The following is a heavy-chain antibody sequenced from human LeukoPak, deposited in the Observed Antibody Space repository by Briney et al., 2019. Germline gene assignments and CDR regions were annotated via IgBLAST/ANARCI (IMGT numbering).Heavy chain of an antibody. CDR1: GFTFSSYS. CDR3: ARVWFGEFGYYFDY. Sequence: GGSLRLSCAASGFTFSSYSMNWVRQAPGKGLEWVSSISSSSYIYYADSVKGRFTISRDNAKNSLYLQMNSLRAEDTAVYYCARVWFGEFGYYFDYWGQGTLVTVSS. D-gene: IGHD3-10*01. J-gene: IGHJ4*02. V-gene: IGHV3-21*01. CDR2: ISSSSYI.